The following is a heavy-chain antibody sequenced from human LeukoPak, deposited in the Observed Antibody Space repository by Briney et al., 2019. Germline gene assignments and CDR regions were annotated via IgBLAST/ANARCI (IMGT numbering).Heavy chain of an antibody. CDR2: IIPIFGTA. Sequence: SSVKVSCKASGGTFSSYAISWVRQAPGQGLEWMGGIIPIFGTANYAQKFQGRVTITTDESTSTAYMELSSLRSKDTAVYYCARVRPYYYYMDVWGKGTTVTVSS. J-gene: IGHJ6*03. CDR3: ARVRPYYYYMDV. CDR1: GGTFSSYA. V-gene: IGHV1-69*05.